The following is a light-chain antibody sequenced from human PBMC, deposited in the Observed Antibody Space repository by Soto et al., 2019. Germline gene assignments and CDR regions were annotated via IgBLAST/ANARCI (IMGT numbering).Light chain of an antibody. CDR2: GAS. CDR1: QSIRTN. V-gene: IGKV3-15*01. CDR3: QQYNDWPGT. J-gene: IGKJ2*01. Sequence: EIVMTQSPGTLSAFPGDRATLSCRASQSIRTNLAWYQQKPGQAPRLLIYGASTMAPGIPARFSGSGAGTELTLTISSLQSEDFAVYYCQQYNDWPGTFGQGTTLEFK.